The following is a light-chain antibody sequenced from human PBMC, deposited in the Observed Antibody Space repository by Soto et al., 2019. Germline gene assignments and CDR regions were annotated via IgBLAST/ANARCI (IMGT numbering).Light chain of an antibody. Sequence: DIKMTHSPSSLSASVGDRVNITCRASQTVSSYLNWYQQKPGTVPKLLIYATSNLQSGVPSRFSGRGFGTDFTLTISSLQPEDFATYYCQQSFTTPSFGQGTRLEIK. V-gene: IGKV1-39*01. CDR3: QQSFTTPS. CDR1: QTVSSY. CDR2: ATS. J-gene: IGKJ5*01.